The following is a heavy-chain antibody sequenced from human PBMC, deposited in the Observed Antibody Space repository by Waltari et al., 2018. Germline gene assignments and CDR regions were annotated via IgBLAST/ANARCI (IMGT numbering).Heavy chain of an antibody. CDR1: VGTFSSYA. V-gene: IGHV1-69*01. CDR3: SRGSGSGWLGTRD. Sequence: QVQLVQSGAEVKKPGSSVKVSCQASVGTFSSYAISWVRQAPGQGREWMGGIIPIFGTANYAQKSQGRVTITADESTSTAYMELSSLSSEDTAVYYCSRGSGSGWLGTRDWGQGTLVTVSS. J-gene: IGHJ4*02. D-gene: IGHD6-19*01. CDR2: IIPIFGTA.